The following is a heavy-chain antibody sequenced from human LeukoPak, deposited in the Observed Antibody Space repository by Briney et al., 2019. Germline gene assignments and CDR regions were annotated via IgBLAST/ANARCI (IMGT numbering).Heavy chain of an antibody. CDR1: GGSFSGLY. D-gene: IGHD2-8*01. CDR2: SNPTGST. V-gene: IGHV4-34*01. J-gene: IGHJ5*02. CDR3: AVGYCTNGVCGGS. Sequence: SETLSLTCAVYGGSFSGLYWNWIRQPPGKGLEWIGESNPTGSTNYNPSLKSRVTMSLDTSKNRFSLKLSSVTAADTAVYYCAVGYCTNGVCGGSWGQGTLVTVSS.